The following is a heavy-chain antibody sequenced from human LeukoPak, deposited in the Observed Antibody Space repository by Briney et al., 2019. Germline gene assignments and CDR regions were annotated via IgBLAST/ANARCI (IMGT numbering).Heavy chain of an antibody. CDR1: GYTFTGYY. Sequence: GASVKVSCKASGYTFTGYYMHWVRQAPGQGLEWMGWINPNSGGTNYAQKFQGRVTMTRDTSISTAYMELSRLRSDDTAVYYCARLRRDDSSGYYLADAFDIWGQGTMVTVSS. V-gene: IGHV1-2*02. D-gene: IGHD3-22*01. CDR2: INPNSGGT. J-gene: IGHJ3*02. CDR3: ARLRRDDSSGYYLADAFDI.